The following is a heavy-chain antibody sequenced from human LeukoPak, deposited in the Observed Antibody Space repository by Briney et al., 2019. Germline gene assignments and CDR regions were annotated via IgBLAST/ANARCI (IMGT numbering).Heavy chain of an antibody. Sequence: ASVKVSCKASGYTFIRYYMHWVRQAPGQGLEWMGIINPSGGCTSYAQKFQGRVTMTRDTSTSTVYMELSRLRSEDTAVYYCARGGYGDRIDYWGQGTLVSVSS. CDR3: ARGGYGDRIDY. J-gene: IGHJ4*02. V-gene: IGHV1-46*01. D-gene: IGHD4-17*01. CDR2: INPSGGCT. CDR1: GYTFIRYY.